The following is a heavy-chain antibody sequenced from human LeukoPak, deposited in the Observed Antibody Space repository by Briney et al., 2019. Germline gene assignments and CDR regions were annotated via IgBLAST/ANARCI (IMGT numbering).Heavy chain of an antibody. D-gene: IGHD1-1*01. J-gene: IGHJ4*02. CDR2: VSASGDNT. Sequence: GGSLRLSCAASGFTFSSYAMSWVRQAPGKGLEWVSLVSASGDNTYYADSVKGRFTISRDNAKNTLYLQMNSLRAEDTAVYYCARGGATGTSYWGQGTLVTVSS. CDR3: ARGGATGTSY. V-gene: IGHV3-23*01. CDR1: GFTFSSYA.